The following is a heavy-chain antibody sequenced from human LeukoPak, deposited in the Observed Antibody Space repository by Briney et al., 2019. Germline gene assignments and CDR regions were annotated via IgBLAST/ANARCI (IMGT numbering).Heavy chain of an antibody. Sequence: GRSLRLSCAASGLTFSSYAMHWVRQAPGKGLEYVSAISSNGGSTYYANSVKGRFTISRDNSKNTLYLQMGSLRAEDMAVYYCARGTWIQLWLPSGDFDYWGQGTLVTVSS. D-gene: IGHD5-18*01. CDR1: GLTFSSYA. J-gene: IGHJ4*02. CDR2: ISSNGGST. V-gene: IGHV3-64*01. CDR3: ARGTWIQLWLPSGDFDY.